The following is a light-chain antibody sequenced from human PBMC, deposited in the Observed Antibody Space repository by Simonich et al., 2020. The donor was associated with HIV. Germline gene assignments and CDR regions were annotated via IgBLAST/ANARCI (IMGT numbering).Light chain of an antibody. CDR1: QSLLHSNGYNY. CDR3: MQALQTPRYT. V-gene: IGKV2-28*01. J-gene: IGKJ2*01. CDR2: LGS. Sequence: DIVMTQSPLSLPVTPGEPASISCRSSQSLLHSNGYNYLDWYLQKPGPSPPLLIYLGSNRASGVPDRFSGSGSGTDFTLKISRVEAEDVGVYYCMQALQTPRYTFGQGTKLEIK.